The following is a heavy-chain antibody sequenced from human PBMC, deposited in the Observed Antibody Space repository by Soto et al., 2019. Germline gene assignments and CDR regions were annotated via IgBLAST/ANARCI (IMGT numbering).Heavy chain of an antibody. Sequence: SETLSLTCAVYGGTFSGYYWSWIRQVPGKGLEWIGYIFYTGNSNYNPSLKSRVTISVDTSKNHFSLNLSSLTAADTAVYYCARGRGNFDFWSQGTLVTVSS. V-gene: IGHV4-34*11. CDR2: IFYTGNS. J-gene: IGHJ4*02. CDR1: GGTFSGYY. CDR3: ARGRGNFDF. D-gene: IGHD3-10*01.